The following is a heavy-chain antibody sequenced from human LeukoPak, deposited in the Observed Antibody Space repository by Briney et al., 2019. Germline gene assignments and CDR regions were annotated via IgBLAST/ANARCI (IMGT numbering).Heavy chain of an antibody. CDR3: ARHAAGGPFDY. J-gene: IGHJ4*02. Sequence: ASVKVSCKASGYTFTSYDINWVRQATGQGLEWMGWMNPNSGNTGYAQKFQGRVTITRNTSISTAYMELSSLRADDTAVYYCARHAAGGPFDYWGQGTLVTVSS. D-gene: IGHD2-8*02. V-gene: IGHV1-8*03. CDR1: GYTFTSYD. CDR2: MNPNSGNT.